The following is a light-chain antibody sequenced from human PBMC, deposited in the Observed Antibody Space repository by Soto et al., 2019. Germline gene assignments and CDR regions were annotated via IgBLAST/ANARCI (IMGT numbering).Light chain of an antibody. J-gene: IGKJ1*01. CDR1: QSVLYSSNNKNH. Sequence: DIVMTQSPDSLAVSLGERPTINCKSSQSVLYSSNNKNHLAWYQQKSGQPPKLLIYWASTRESGGPDRFRGSGYVTEFTINISSLQAEGGAVYYGQQYYSTPWTLGQGTKVEIK. CDR2: WAS. V-gene: IGKV4-1*01. CDR3: QQYYSTPWT.